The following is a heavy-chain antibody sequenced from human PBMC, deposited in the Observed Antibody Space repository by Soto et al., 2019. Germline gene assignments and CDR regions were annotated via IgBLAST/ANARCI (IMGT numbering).Heavy chain of an antibody. D-gene: IGHD4-17*01. Sequence: QVQLVQSGAEVKKPGSSVKVSCKASGGTFSSYTISWVRQAPGQGLEWMGRIIPILGIANYAQKFQGRVTITXXKXTXXAYMELSSLRSEDTAVYYCARDQTTVTGYYYGMDVWGQGTTVTVSS. CDR2: IIPILGIA. J-gene: IGHJ6*02. V-gene: IGHV1-69*08. CDR1: GGTFSSYT. CDR3: ARDQTTVTGYYYGMDV.